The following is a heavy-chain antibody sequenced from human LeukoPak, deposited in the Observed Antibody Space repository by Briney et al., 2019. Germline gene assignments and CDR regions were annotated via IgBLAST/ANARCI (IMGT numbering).Heavy chain of an antibody. J-gene: IGHJ4*02. V-gene: IGHV4-59*01. CDR2: VFDRGTT. CDR1: GGSTSGSL. CDR3: ARDPDGYKFFDY. D-gene: IGHD5-24*01. Sequence: PSETLSLTCTVSGGSTSGSLWHWIRQPPGKGLEWMGYVFDRGTTVYNPSLKRRVTMSLDTSKSQFSLNLSSVTAADTAVYFCARDPDGYKFFDYWGRGSPVTVSS.